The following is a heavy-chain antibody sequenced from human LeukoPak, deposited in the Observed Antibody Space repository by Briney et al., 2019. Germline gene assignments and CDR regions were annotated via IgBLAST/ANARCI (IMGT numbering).Heavy chain of an antibody. CDR3: ARAGLGATIDY. V-gene: IGHV1-69*05. CDR1: GGTFSSYA. Sequence: EASVKVSCKASGGTFSSYAISWVRQAPGQGLEWMGGIIPIFGTANYAQKFQGRVTITTDESTGTAYMELSSLRSEDTAVYYCARAGLGATIDYWGQGTLVTVSS. CDR2: IIPIFGTA. J-gene: IGHJ4*02. D-gene: IGHD1-26*01.